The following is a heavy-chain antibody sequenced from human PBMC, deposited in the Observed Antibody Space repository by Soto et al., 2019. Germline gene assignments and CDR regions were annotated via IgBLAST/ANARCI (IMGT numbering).Heavy chain of an antibody. CDR1: GYTFTSYG. V-gene: IGHV1-18*01. J-gene: IGHJ6*04. CDR3: ARVQSVAGTVYYYGRAV. CDR2: ISDYNGNT. D-gene: IGHD6-19*01. Sequence: QVQLVQSRAEVKKPGASVKVSCKASGYTFTSYGISWVRQAPGQGLEWMGWISDYNGNTNYAQKLQGRVTMTTDTTTSTAEMGLGSPRSDDTAVSYCARVQSVAGTVYYYGRAVWDRGSTVFVSS.